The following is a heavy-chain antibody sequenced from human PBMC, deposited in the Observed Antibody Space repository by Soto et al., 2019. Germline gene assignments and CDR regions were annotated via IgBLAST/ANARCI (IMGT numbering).Heavy chain of an antibody. J-gene: IGHJ6*02. CDR1: GFTFSSYG. Sequence: GGSLRLSCAASGFTFSSYGMHWVRQAPGKGLEWVAVIWYDGSNKYYADSVKGRFTISRDNSKNTLYLQMDSLRAEDTAVYYCARMLGVCTNGVCPGPYYYYGMDVWGQGTTVTVSS. CDR2: IWYDGSNK. CDR3: ARMLGVCTNGVCPGPYYYYGMDV. V-gene: IGHV3-33*01. D-gene: IGHD2-8*01.